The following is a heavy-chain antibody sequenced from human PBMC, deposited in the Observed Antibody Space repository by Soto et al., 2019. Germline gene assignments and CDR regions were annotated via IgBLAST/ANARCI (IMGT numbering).Heavy chain of an antibody. D-gene: IGHD6-6*01. CDR3: AREGRSSSFLSDYYYYYMDV. J-gene: IGHJ6*03. V-gene: IGHV4-59*01. CDR1: GGSISSYY. CDR2: IYYSGST. Sequence: SETLSLTCTVSGGSISSYYWSWIRQPPGKGLEWIGYIYYSGSTNYNPSLKSRVTISVDTSKNQFSLKLSSVTAADTAVYYCAREGRSSSFLSDYYYYYMDVWGKGTTVTVSS.